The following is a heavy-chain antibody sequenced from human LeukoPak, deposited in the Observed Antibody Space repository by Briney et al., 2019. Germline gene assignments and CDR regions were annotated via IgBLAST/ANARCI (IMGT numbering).Heavy chain of an antibody. J-gene: IGHJ5*02. D-gene: IGHD2-2*01. CDR3: ATGGYCSSTSCPGGWFDP. CDR2: FDPEDGET. Sequence: ASVKASCKVSGYTLTELSMHWVRQAPGKGLEWMGGFDPEDGETIYAQKFQGRVTMTEDTSTDTAYMELSSLRSEDTAVYYCATGGYCSSTSCPGGWFDPWGQGTLVTVSS. V-gene: IGHV1-24*01. CDR1: GYTLTELS.